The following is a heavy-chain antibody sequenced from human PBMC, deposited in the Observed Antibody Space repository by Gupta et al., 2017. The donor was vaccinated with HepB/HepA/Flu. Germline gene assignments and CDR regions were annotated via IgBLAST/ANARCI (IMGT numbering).Heavy chain of an antibody. D-gene: IGHD6-19*01. CDR2: ISAYNGKT. J-gene: IGHJ4*02. CDR1: GYTFTNYG. V-gene: IGHV1-18*01. CDR3: AKPGDEYSSVSNFDF. Sequence: QVQLVQSGAEVKTPGASVKVSCTTSGYTFTNYGMNWVRRAPGQGLEWMGWISAYNGKTNYAQKFQVRVTMTTDTSTSTSYMELRRLRSDDTAVYYCAKPGDEYSSVSNFDFWGQGTLVTVSS.